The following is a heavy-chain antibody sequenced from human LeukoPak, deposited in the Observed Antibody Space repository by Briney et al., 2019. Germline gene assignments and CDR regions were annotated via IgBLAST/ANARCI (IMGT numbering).Heavy chain of an antibody. CDR3: ARSRSIMITFGGVIVPQSAAFDI. CDR2: ISGSGGST. J-gene: IGHJ3*02. Sequence: PGGSLRLSCAASGFTFSSYAMSWVRQAPGKGLEWVSAISGSGGSTYYADSVKGRFTISRDNSKNTLYLQMNSLRAEDTAVYYCARSRSIMITFGGVIVPQSAAFDIWGQGTMVTVSS. D-gene: IGHD3-16*02. V-gene: IGHV3-23*01. CDR1: GFTFSSYA.